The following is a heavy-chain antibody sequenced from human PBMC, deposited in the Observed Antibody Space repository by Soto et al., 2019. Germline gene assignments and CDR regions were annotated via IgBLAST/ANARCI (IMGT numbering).Heavy chain of an antibody. CDR3: SNWFDP. CDR2: INHSGST. Sequence: SETLSLTCAVYSGSFSGYYWSWIRQPPGKGLEWIGEINHSGSTNYNPSLKSRVTISVDTSKNQFSLKLSSVTAADTAVYYCSNWFDPWGQGTLVTVSS. CDR1: SGSFSGYY. J-gene: IGHJ5*02. V-gene: IGHV4-34*01.